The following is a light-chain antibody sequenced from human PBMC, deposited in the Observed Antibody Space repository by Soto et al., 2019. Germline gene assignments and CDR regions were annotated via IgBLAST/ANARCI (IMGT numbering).Light chain of an antibody. V-gene: IGKV3-20*01. CDR3: QQYGSSGT. Sequence: EIVVTQSPATLSVSPGERATLSCRASQSVSSNLAWYQQKPGQAPRLLIYGASNRATGIQDRFSGSGSGTEFTLTIRRLEPEDFAVYYCQQYGSSGTFGQGTKVDIK. CDR1: QSVSSN. CDR2: GAS. J-gene: IGKJ1*01.